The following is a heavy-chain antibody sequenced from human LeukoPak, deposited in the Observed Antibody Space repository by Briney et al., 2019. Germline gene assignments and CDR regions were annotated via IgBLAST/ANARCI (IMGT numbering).Heavy chain of an antibody. D-gene: IGHD6-19*01. CDR2: INWNGGST. V-gene: IGHV3-20*04. Sequence: GGSLRLSCAASGFTFDDYGMSWVGQAPGKGLEWVSGINWNGGSTGYADSVKGRFTISRDNAKNSLYLQMNSLRAEDTAVYYCAKDPVRAVRAKRWFDPWGQGTLVTVSS. J-gene: IGHJ5*02. CDR1: GFTFDDYG. CDR3: AKDPVRAVRAKRWFDP.